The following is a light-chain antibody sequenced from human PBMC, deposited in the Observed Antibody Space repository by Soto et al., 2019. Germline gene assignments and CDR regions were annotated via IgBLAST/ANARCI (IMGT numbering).Light chain of an antibody. CDR2: WAS. J-gene: IGKJ3*01. CDR1: QSVLYSSNNTNY. CDR3: QQYYSTIFT. Sequence: DIVMTQSPDSLAVSLGERATINCKSSQSVLYSSNNTNYLAWYQQKPGQPPKLLIYWASTRESGVPDRISGSGSGTDFTLTISSLQAEDVAVYYCQQYYSTIFTFGPGTKVDI. V-gene: IGKV4-1*01.